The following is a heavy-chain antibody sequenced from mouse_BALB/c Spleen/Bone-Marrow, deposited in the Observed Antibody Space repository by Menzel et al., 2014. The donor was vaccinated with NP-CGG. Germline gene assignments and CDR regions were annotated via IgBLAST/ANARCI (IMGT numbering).Heavy chain of an antibody. Sequence: VQLQQSGAELVKPGASVKLSCTASGFNIKDTYMHWVKQRPEQGLEWIGRIDPANGNTKYDPKFQGKATITADTSSNAGYRHLNSRTSEDTAVYYCARWEYYAMDYGGQGTSVTVSS. CDR2: IDPANGNT. J-gene: IGHJ4*01. D-gene: IGHD4-1*01. CDR3: ARWEYYAMDY. V-gene: IGHV14-3*02. CDR1: GFNIKDTY.